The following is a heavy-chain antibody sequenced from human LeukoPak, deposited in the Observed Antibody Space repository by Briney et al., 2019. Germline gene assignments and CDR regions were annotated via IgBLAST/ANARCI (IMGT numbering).Heavy chain of an antibody. CDR3: ARVLLWFGGHFDY. Sequence: SETLSLTCTVSGGSISSGDYYWSWIRQPPGKRLVWIGYIYYSGSTYYNPSLKSRVTISVDTSKNQFSLKLSSVAAADTAVYYCARVLLWFGGHFDYWGQGTLVTVSS. D-gene: IGHD3-10*01. V-gene: IGHV4-30-4*01. CDR1: GGSISSGDYY. J-gene: IGHJ4*02. CDR2: IYYSGST.